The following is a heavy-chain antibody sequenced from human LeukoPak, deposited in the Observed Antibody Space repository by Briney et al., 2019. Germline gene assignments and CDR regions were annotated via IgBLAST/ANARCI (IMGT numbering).Heavy chain of an antibody. CDR1: GYTFTSYG. Sequence: ASVKVSCKASGYTFTSYGISWVRQAPGQGLEWMGWISAYNGNTNYAQKLQGRVTMTTDTSTSTAYMERRSLRSDDTAVYYCARGALYDSSGYYGYWGQGTLVTVSS. J-gene: IGHJ4*02. CDR2: ISAYNGNT. V-gene: IGHV1-18*01. CDR3: ARGALYDSSGYYGY. D-gene: IGHD3-22*01.